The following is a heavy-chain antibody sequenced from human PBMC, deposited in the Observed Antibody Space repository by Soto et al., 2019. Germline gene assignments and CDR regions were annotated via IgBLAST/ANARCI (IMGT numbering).Heavy chain of an antibody. CDR3: ARGLIAAAGDY. J-gene: IGHJ4*02. D-gene: IGHD6-13*01. CDR1: GGTFSSYT. Sequence: QVQLVQSGAEVKKPGSSVKVSCKASGGTFSSYTISWVRQAPGQGLEWMGRIIPILGIANYAQKFQGRVTXTXXKSTSTAYMELSSLRSEDTAVYYCARGLIAAAGDYWGQGTLVTVSS. CDR2: IIPILGIA. V-gene: IGHV1-69*02.